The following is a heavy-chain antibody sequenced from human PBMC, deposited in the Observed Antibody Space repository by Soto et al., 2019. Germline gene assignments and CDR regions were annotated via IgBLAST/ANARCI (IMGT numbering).Heavy chain of an antibody. D-gene: IGHD3-22*01. V-gene: IGHV3-23*01. CDR2: ISGSGGST. CDR3: AKGRFTMIVVVTNYYFDY. CDR1: GFTFSSYT. J-gene: IGHJ4*02. Sequence: VGSLRLSCAASGFTFSSYTMSWVRQAPGKGLEWVSAISGSGGSTYYADSVKGRFTISRDNSKNTLYLQMNSLRAEDTAVYYCAKGRFTMIVVVTNYYFDYWGQGTLVTVSS.